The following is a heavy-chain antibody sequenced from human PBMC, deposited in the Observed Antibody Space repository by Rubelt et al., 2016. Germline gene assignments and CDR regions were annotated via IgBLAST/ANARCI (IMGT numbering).Heavy chain of an antibody. CDR2: INQDGSEK. V-gene: IGHV3-7*03. CDR3: ARDARWTSMVTGIDY. D-gene: IGHD3-10*01. J-gene: IGHJ4*02. Sequence: WVANINQDGSEKYYVDSVKGRFTISRANAKNSLYRQMNSLRAEDTAVYYWARDARWTSMVTGIDYWGQGALVTVSS.